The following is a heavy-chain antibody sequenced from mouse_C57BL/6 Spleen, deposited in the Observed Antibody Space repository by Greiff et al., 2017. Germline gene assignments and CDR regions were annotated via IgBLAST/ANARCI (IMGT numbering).Heavy chain of an antibody. CDR3: ARWITTVVEDYAMDY. V-gene: IGHV1-53*01. D-gene: IGHD1-1*01. CDR1: GYTFTSYW. CDR2: INPSNGGT. J-gene: IGHJ4*01. Sequence: QVQLQQPGTELVKPGASVKLSCKASGYTFTSYWMHWVKQRPGQGLEWIGNINPSNGGTNYNEKFKSKATLTVDKSSSTAYMQLSSLTSEDSAVYYCARWITTVVEDYAMDYWGQGTSVTVSS.